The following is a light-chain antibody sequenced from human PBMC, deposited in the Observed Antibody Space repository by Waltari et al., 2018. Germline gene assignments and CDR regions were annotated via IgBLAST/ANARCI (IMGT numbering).Light chain of an antibody. J-gene: IGLJ2*01. CDR2: GVS. CDR3: CSYTTSSTWV. Sequence: QSAPTQPPSVSGSPGQSVTIPCTGTSSDVGGYNYVSWYQHHPGKAPKLMIYGVSNRPSGLSDRFSGSKSSNTASLTISGRQAEDEADYYCCSYTTSSTWVFGGGTRLTVL. CDR1: SSDVGGYNY. V-gene: IGLV2-14*03.